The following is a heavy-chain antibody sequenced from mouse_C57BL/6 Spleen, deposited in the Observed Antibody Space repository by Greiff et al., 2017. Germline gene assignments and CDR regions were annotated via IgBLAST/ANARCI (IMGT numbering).Heavy chain of an antibody. D-gene: IGHD4-1*01. CDR1: GFTFSDYG. Sequence: EVQGVEPGGGLVKPGGSLKLSCAASGFTFSDYGMHWVRQAPEKGLEWVAYISRGSSTIYYADTVKGRITISRDNAKNTLFLQMTSLRSEDTAMYYCARGTGTGNYFDYWGQGTTLTVSS. CDR3: ARGTGTGNYFDY. V-gene: IGHV5-17*01. J-gene: IGHJ2*01. CDR2: ISRGSSTI.